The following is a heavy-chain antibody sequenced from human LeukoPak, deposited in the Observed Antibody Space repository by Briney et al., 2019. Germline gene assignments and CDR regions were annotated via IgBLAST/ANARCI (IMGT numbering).Heavy chain of an antibody. CDR1: GYTLTELS. Sequence: GASVKVSCKVSGYTLTELSMHWVRQAPGKGLEWMGGFDPEDGETIYAQKFQGRVTMTEDTSTDTAYMELSSLRSEDTAVYYCATAGYSSGWYPFDYWGQGTLVTVSS. J-gene: IGHJ4*02. CDR3: ATAGYSSGWYPFDY. D-gene: IGHD6-19*01. V-gene: IGHV1-24*01. CDR2: FDPEDGET.